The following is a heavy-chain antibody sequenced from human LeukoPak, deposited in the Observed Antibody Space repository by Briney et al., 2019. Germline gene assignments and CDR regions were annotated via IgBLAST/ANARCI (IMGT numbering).Heavy chain of an antibody. D-gene: IGHD4-11*01. CDR2: TWNDGSNK. Sequence: GGSLRLSCAASGFTFSSYGMRWVRQAPGKGLEWVALTWNDGSNKYYADSVKGRFTISRDNSENTLHLQMDSLRAEDTAVYYCARDGGYSNYANSMDVWGQGTTVTVSS. CDR1: GFTFSSYG. V-gene: IGHV3-33*01. CDR3: ARDGGYSNYANSMDV. J-gene: IGHJ6*02.